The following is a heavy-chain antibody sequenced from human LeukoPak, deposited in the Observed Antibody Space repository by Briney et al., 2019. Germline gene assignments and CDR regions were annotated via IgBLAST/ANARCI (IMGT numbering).Heavy chain of an antibody. J-gene: IGHJ6*03. CDR2: ISAYNGNT. CDR1: GGTFSSYA. CDR3: ARGDYYGSGSSLSPYYYYMDV. D-gene: IGHD3-10*01. Sequence: ASVKVSCKASGGTFSSYAISWVRQAPGQGLEWMGWISAYNGNTDYAQKLQGRVTMTRNTSISTAYMELSSLRSEDTAVYYCARGDYYGSGSSLSPYYYYMDVWGKGTTVTISS. V-gene: IGHV1-8*02.